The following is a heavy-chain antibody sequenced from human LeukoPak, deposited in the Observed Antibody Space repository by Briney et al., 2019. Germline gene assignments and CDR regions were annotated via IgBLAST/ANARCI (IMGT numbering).Heavy chain of an antibody. V-gene: IGHV4-59*12. CDR2: IYNRGAT. CDR1: GGSISSYY. D-gene: IGHD7-27*01. J-gene: IGHJ4*02. Sequence: SETLSLTCTVSGGSISSYYWSWIRQSPGKGLEWIGYIYNRGATNYNPSLESRVTISADTSKNQLSLELTSVTAADAAVYYCARELLGAPTPGAYWGQGTLVSVSS. CDR3: ARELLGAPTPGAY.